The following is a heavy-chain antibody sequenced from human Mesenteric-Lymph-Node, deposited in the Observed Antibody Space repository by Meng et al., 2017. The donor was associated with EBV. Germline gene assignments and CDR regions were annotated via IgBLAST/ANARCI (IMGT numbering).Heavy chain of an antibody. J-gene: IGHJ4*02. CDR2: ISHTGGT. CDR1: GGSFSGYF. CDR3: ARNGDYNPGLF. V-gene: IGHV4-34*01. D-gene: IGHD4-17*01. Sequence: QVHLQQWGAGLLKPSETLSLTCAVYGGSFSGYFSTWIRQPPGKGLEWIGEISHTGGTNYNPSLKSRVTISVDKSKNQFSLQLTSVTAADTAVYFCARNGDYNPGLFWGQGTLVTVAS.